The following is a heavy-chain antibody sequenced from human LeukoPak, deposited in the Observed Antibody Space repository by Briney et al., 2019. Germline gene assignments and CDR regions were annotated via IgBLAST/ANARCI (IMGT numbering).Heavy chain of an antibody. CDR1: GGTFSNRI. CDR2: IIPIIGTP. Sequence: SVKVSRRASGGTFSNRIFSWVRQAPGQGLEWLGAIIPIIGTPNYAQKFQGRVTISADESTTTTYMELSSLRSEDTATYYGARRHCTDPDCYGPWAFDVWGQGTVVGVCS. CDR3: ARRHCTDPDCYGPWAFDV. V-gene: IGHV1-69*13. D-gene: IGHD2-21*02. J-gene: IGHJ3*01.